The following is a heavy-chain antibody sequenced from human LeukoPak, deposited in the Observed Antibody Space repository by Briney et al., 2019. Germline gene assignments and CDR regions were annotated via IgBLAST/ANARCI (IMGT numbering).Heavy chain of an antibody. CDR3: AHGWLSQPFDY. D-gene: IGHD3-9*01. CDR2: IIPIFGTA. Sequence: GASVKVSCKASGGTFSSYAISWVRQAPGQGLERMGGIIPIFGTANYAQKFQGRVTITADESTSTAYMELSSLRSEDTAVYYCAHGWLSQPFDYWGQGTLVTVSS. V-gene: IGHV1-69*13. CDR1: GGTFSSYA. J-gene: IGHJ4*02.